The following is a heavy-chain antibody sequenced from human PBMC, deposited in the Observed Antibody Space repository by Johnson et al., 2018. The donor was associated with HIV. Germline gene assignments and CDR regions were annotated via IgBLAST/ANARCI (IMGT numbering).Heavy chain of an antibody. CDR1: GFTFSDYY. V-gene: IGHV3-11*04. CDR3: VTRDPTHRPGAFDI. Sequence: QVQLVESGGGLVKPGGSLRLSCAASGFTFSDYYMSWLRQAPGKGPDWVSYISSSGSTIYYADSVKGRFTISRDNAKNSLYLQMNSLRAEDTAVYYCVTRDPTHRPGAFDIWGQGTLVTVSS. D-gene: IGHD1-14*01. CDR2: ISSSGSTI. J-gene: IGHJ3*02.